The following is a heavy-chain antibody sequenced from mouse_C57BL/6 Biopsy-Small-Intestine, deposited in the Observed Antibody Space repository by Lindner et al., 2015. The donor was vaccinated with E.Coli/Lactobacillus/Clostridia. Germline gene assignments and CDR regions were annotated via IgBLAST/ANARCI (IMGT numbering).Heavy chain of an antibody. J-gene: IGHJ4*01. CDR1: GSTFSSYG. CDR2: ISSGGSYT. CDR3: ARTTYYAMDY. V-gene: IGHV5-6*01. Sequence: VQLQESGGDLVKPGGSLKLSCAASGSTFSSYGMSWVRQTPDKRLEWVATISSGGSYTYYPDSVKGRFTISRDNAKNTLYLQMSSLKSEDTAMYYCARTTYYAMDYWGQGTSVTVSS.